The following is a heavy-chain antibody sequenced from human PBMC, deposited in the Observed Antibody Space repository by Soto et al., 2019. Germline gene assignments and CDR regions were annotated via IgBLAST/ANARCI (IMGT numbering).Heavy chain of an antibody. CDR1: GCSMRSGDYY. V-gene: IGHV4-30-4*01. Sequence: SESLSLSCALSGCSMRSGDYYWSWIRQPPGKGLEWIGYIYYSGSTYYNPSLKSRVTISVDTSKNQFSLKLSSVTAADTAVYYCARITMIVVVIDYWGQGTLVTVYS. J-gene: IGHJ4*02. CDR2: IYYSGST. CDR3: ARITMIVVVIDY. D-gene: IGHD3-22*01.